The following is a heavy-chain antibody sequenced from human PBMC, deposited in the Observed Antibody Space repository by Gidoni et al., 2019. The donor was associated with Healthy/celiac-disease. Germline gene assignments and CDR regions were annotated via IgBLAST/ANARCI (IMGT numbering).Heavy chain of an antibody. J-gene: IGHJ4*02. V-gene: IGHV1-69*09. D-gene: IGHD2-15*01. CDR3: ARVGYCSGGSCPNYFDY. Sequence: QVQLVQSGAEVKKPGSSVKVSCKASGCTVRRYAISWVRQAPGQGLELMGRIIPILGIANYAQKFQGRVTSTADKSTSTAYMELSSLRSEDTAVYYCARVGYCSGGSCPNYFDYWGQGTLVTVSS. CDR2: IIPILGIA. CDR1: GCTVRRYA.